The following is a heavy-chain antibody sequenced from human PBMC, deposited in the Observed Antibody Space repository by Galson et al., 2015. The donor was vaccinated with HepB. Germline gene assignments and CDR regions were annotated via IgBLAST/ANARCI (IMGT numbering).Heavy chain of an antibody. J-gene: IGHJ6*03. CDR1: GFPFSNYP. D-gene: IGHD6-13*01. V-gene: IGHV3-64*02. CDR2: ITSNGGGT. CDR3: ARSLVTSSWTYHYYYYMDV. Sequence: LRLSCAASGFPFSNYPMLWVRQAPGKGPEYVSAITSNGGGTYYADSVQGRFTISRDDSKNTLYLQMDSLRAEDMAVYYCARSLVTSSWTYHYYYYMDVWGKGTTVTVSS.